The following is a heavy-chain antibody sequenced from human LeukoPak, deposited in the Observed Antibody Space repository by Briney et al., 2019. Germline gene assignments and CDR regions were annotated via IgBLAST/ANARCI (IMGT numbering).Heavy chain of an antibody. CDR1: GGSISSSSYY. V-gene: IGHV4-39*07. CDR3: ARAAAGPFDY. CDR2: IYHSGST. Sequence: SETLSLTCTVSGGSISSSSYYWGWIRQPPGKGLEWIGSIYHSGSTYYNPSLKSRFTISVDTSKNQFSLKLSSVTAADTAVYYCARAAAGPFDYWGQGTLVTVSS. J-gene: IGHJ4*02. D-gene: IGHD6-13*01.